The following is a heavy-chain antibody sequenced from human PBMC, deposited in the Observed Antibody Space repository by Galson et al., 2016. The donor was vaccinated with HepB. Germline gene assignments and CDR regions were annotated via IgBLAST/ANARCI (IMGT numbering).Heavy chain of an antibody. D-gene: IGHD2-2*01. Sequence: SVKVSCKASGGTFRSYVITWVRQAPGQGLEWMGGIIPVFGTGNYAQKFQGRVTITADESTSTAYMELSSLTSEDTAVYYCARGVLKVYCTSPSCTASWFDHGGQGSLVTVSS. V-gene: IGHV1-69*13. J-gene: IGHJ5*02. CDR1: GGTFRSYV. CDR3: ARGVLKVYCTSPSCTASWFDH. CDR2: IIPVFGTG.